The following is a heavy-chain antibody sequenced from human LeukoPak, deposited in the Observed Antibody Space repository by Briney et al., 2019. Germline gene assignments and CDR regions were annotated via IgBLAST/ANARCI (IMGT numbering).Heavy chain of an antibody. CDR1: GGTFSSYA. Sequence: ASVNVSCKASGGTFSSYAISWVRQAPGQGLEWMGGIIPIFGTANYAQKFQGRVTITADESTSTAYMELSSLRSEDTAVYYCARSRGTVTTGQGDYWGQGTLATVSS. CDR2: IIPIFGTA. D-gene: IGHD4-17*01. J-gene: IGHJ4*02. V-gene: IGHV1-69*13. CDR3: ARSRGTVTTGQGDY.